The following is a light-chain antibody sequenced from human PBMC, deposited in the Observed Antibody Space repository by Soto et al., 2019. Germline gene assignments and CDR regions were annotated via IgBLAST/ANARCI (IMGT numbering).Light chain of an antibody. CDR3: QQYDTYSRT. V-gene: IGKV1-5*01. CDR1: QSIRSW. Sequence: DIQVTQSPSILSASVGDRVTVTCRASQSIRSWLAWYQQKPGKAPKLLIYDASSLERGVPSRFSGSGSGTEFTLTISSLQPDDFATYYCQQYDTYSRTFGQGTKVDIK. J-gene: IGKJ1*01. CDR2: DAS.